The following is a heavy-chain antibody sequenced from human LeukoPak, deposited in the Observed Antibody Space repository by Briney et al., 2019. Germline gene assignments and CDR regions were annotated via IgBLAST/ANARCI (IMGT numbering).Heavy chain of an antibody. CDR1: GFTFSSYW. Sequence: GSLRLSCAASGFTFSSYWMHWVRQAPGKGLVWVSRINSDGSSTSYADSVKGRFTISRDNAKYTLHLQMNSLRAEDTAVYYCARGSDFWSVGYYYMDVWGKGTTVTVSS. CDR2: INSDGSST. V-gene: IGHV3-74*01. J-gene: IGHJ6*03. D-gene: IGHD3-3*01. CDR3: ARGSDFWSVGYYYMDV.